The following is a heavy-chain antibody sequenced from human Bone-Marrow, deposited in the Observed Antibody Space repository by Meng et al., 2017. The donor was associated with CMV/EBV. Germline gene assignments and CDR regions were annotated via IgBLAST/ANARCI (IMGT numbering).Heavy chain of an antibody. J-gene: IGHJ4*02. V-gene: IGHV3-30-3*01. CDR1: GFTFSSYA. CDR2: ISYDGSNK. D-gene: IGHD3-16*01. Sequence: GESLKISCAASGFTFSSYAMHWVRQAPGKGLEWVAVISYDGSNKYYADSVKGRFTISRDNSKNTPYLQMNSLRAEDTAVYYCARERGIYFDYWGQGTLVTVSS. CDR3: ARERGIYFDY.